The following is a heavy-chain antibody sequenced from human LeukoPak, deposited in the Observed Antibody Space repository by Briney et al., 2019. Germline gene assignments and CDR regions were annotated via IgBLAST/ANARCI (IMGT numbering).Heavy chain of an antibody. D-gene: IGHD3-22*01. Sequence: ASVKVSFKASGYTFISYHISWVRQAPGQGLEWMGWISGYNGNTNYEQKFQGRVTMTRDMSTSTVYMELSSLRSEDTAVYYCARDKRDSSGYYYVPLDYWGQGTLVTVSS. CDR2: ISGYNGNT. CDR1: GYTFISYH. CDR3: ARDKRDSSGYYYVPLDY. V-gene: IGHV1-18*01. J-gene: IGHJ4*02.